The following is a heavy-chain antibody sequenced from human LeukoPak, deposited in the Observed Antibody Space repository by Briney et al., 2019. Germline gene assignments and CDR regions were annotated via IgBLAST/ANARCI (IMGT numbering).Heavy chain of an antibody. CDR1: GFTLSSYA. V-gene: IGHV3-23*01. CDR3: AKGFRSEYYYYMDV. Sequence: GGSLRLSCAASGFTLSSYAMSWVRQAPGKGLEWVSAISDTGNTYHADSVKGRSTISRDNSKNTLYLQMNSLRAEDTAVYYCAKGFRSEYYYYMDVWGKGTTVTVSS. D-gene: IGHD1-14*01. J-gene: IGHJ6*03. CDR2: ISDTGNT.